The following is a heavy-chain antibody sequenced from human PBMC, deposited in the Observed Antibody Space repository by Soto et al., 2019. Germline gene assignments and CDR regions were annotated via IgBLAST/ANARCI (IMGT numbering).Heavy chain of an antibody. D-gene: IGHD5-12*01. V-gene: IGHV4-31*03. J-gene: IGHJ4*02. Sequence: SETLSLTCTVSGGSISSGGYYWSWIRQLPGKGLEWIGYIFYSGSTYYNPSLTSRLTISVDTSKNQFSLKLSSVTAADTAVYYCARERPSYRRYDWWGQGSLVTLSS. CDR3: ARERPSYRRYDW. CDR2: IFYSGST. CDR1: GGSISSGGYY.